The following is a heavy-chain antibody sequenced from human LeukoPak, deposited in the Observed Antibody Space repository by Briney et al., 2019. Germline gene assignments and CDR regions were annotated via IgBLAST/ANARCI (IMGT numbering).Heavy chain of an antibody. CDR1: GFTFSSYA. J-gene: IGHJ5*02. CDR2: IYSGGTT. Sequence: QPGGSLRLSCAASGFTFSSYAMSWVRQAPGKGQEWVSVIYSGGTTYHADSVKGRFTISRDNSKNTLYLQMDSLRAEDTAVYYCARHDNWAGWFDPWGQGTLVTVSS. D-gene: IGHD3-22*01. CDR3: ARHDNWAGWFDP. V-gene: IGHV3-23*03.